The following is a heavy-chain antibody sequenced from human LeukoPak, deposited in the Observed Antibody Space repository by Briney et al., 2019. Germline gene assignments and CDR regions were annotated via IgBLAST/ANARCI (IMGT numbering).Heavy chain of an antibody. CDR1: GYRFTSYW. Sequence: GESLKISCKGSGYRFTSYWIGWVRQMPGKGLEWMGIIYPGDSDTRYSPSFQGQVTISADTSTSTAYLQWSSVKASDTAMYYCARSPSVDADPNWFDPWGQGTLVTVSS. CDR3: ARSPSVDADPNWFDP. CDR2: IYPGDSDT. J-gene: IGHJ5*02. V-gene: IGHV5-51*01.